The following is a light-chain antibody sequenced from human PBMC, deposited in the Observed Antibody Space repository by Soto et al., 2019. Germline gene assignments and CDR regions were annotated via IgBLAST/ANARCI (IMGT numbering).Light chain of an antibody. CDR3: QQRSIWPLT. V-gene: IGKV3D-20*02. J-gene: IGKJ4*01. CDR1: QSVSSNF. Sequence: EIVLTQSPGTLSLSPGERATLSCRASQSVSSNFLAWYQEKPGQAPRLLIYGASGRATGIPARFSGSGSGTDFTLTISSLEPEDFAVYYCQQRSIWPLTFGGGTKVDIK. CDR2: GAS.